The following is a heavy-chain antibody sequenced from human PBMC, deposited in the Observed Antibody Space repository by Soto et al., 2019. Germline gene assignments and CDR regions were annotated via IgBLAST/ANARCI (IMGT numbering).Heavy chain of an antibody. CDR2: IYPGDSDK. V-gene: IGHV5-51*01. CDR1: GYSFSSYW. CDR3: ARQGFGELSDGVDA. D-gene: IGHD3-10*01. Sequence: GESLKISCKGSGYSFSSYWIGWVRQMTGKGLEWMGIIYPGDSDKRYSPSFQGQVAISVDNSISTAYLQWSSLKASDTAMYYCARQGFGELSDGVDAWGQGTTVTVSS. J-gene: IGHJ6*02.